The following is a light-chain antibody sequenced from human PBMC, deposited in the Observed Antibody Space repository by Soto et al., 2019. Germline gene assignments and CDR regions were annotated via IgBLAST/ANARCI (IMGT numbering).Light chain of an antibody. J-gene: IGLJ1*01. CDR1: SSDVGGFNY. V-gene: IGLV2-14*01. CDR3: SSYTSSNTEV. Sequence: QSVLTQPASVSGSPGQSSTISCTGTSSDVGGFNYVSWYQHHPGKAPKLMIYEVSNRPSGVSNRFSGSKSGNTASRTISGLQAEDEADYYCSSYTSSNTEVFGTGTKVTVL. CDR2: EVS.